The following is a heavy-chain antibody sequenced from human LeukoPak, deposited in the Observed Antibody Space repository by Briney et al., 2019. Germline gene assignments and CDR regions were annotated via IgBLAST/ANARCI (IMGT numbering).Heavy chain of an antibody. CDR1: GYTFTSYD. D-gene: IGHD2-15*01. CDR2: MNPNSGNT. V-gene: IGHV1-8*03. J-gene: IGHJ5*02. CDR3: ARGYCSGGSCYGRVWFDP. Sequence: ASVKVSCKASGYTFTSYDINWVRQATGQGLEWMGWMNPNSGNTGYAQKFQGRVTITRNTSISTAYMELSSRRSEDTAVYYCARGYCSGGSCYGRVWFDPWGQGTLVTVSS.